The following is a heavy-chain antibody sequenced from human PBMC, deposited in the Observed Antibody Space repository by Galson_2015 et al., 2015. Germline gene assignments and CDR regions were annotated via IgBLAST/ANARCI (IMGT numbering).Heavy chain of an antibody. D-gene: IGHD5-18*01. J-gene: IGHJ4*02. CDR2: ISWNSGSI. V-gene: IGHV3-9*01. Sequence: SLRLSCAASGFTFDDYAMHWVRQAPGKGLEWVSGISWNSGSIGYADSVKGRFTISRDNAKNSLYLQMNSLRAEDTALYYCAKDIWYGDTAMVFDYWGQGTLVTVSS. CDR1: GFTFDDYA. CDR3: AKDIWYGDTAMVFDY.